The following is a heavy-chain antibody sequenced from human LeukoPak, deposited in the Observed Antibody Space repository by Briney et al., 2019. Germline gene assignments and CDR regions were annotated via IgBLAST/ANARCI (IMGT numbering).Heavy chain of an antibody. V-gene: IGHV3-21*01. CDR2: ISSGTNYI. D-gene: IGHD2-8*02. J-gene: IGHJ4*02. CDR3: ARSAGGNYFDY. CDR1: GFTFDNYN. Sequence: GGSLRLSCAASGFTFDNYNMNWVRQAPGKGLGWVSSISSGTNYIFEADSVKGRFTVTKDTALNSLSLQMNSLRADDTAVYYCARSAGGNYFDYWDQGTLVTVSS.